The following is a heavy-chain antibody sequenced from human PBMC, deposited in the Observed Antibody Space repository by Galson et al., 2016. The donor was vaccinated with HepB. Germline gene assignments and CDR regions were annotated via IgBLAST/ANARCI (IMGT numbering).Heavy chain of an antibody. CDR1: GFNFSYYA. Sequence: SLRLSCAASGFNFSYYAMHWVRQAPGKGLAWVASISYDGRTNYYADSVTGRFTISRDNSKRTLDLQMSGLRAEKTAVFLCAKSNLRFLGSVTHGMDVWGHGTTVIVSS. V-gene: IGHV3-30*18. CDR3: AKSNLRFLGSVTHGMDV. D-gene: IGHD3-3*01. J-gene: IGHJ6*02. CDR2: ISYDGRTN.